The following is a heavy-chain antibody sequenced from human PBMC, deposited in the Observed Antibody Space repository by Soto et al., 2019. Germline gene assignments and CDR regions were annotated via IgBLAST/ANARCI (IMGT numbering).Heavy chain of an antibody. V-gene: IGHV4-39*07. CDR1: GGPISSSSYY. J-gene: IGHJ6*02. Sequence: SETLSLTCTVSGGPISSSSYYWGWIRQPPGKGLEWIGSIYYSGSTYYNPSLKSRVTISVDTSKNQFSLKLSSVTAADTAVYYCARDGSRSYYYYGMDVWGQGTTVTVSS. CDR3: ARDGSRSYYYYGMDV. CDR2: IYYSGST.